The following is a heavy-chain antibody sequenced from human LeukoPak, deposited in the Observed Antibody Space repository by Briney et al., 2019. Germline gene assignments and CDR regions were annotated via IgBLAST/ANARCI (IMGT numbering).Heavy chain of an antibody. D-gene: IGHD4-11*01. V-gene: IGHV4-39*01. Sequence: SETLSLTCTVSGGSINSDNYYWGWIRQPPGKGLEWIGSIYYSGSTYYNPSLKIRVTMSVDTSNNQFSLMLNSVTAADTAVYYCARHSYRNYLGWLDPWGQGTLVTVSS. J-gene: IGHJ5*02. CDR3: ARHSYRNYLGWLDP. CDR1: GGSINSDNYY. CDR2: IYYSGST.